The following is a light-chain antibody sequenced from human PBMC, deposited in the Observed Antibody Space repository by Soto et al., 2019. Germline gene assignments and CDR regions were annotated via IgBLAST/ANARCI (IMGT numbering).Light chain of an antibody. Sequence: DIQMTQSPSSLSASVGDRVTITCRASQSISNYLNWYQQKPGKAPKLLIYAASSLQSGVPSRFSGSGSGTDFTLTISSLQPDDFATYYCQQSYNTPWTFGQGTKVEIK. V-gene: IGKV1-39*01. CDR2: AAS. CDR1: QSISNY. CDR3: QQSYNTPWT. J-gene: IGKJ1*01.